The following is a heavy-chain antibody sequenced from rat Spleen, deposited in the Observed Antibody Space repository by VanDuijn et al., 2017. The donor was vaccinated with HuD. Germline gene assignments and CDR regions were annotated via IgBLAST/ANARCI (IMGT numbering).Heavy chain of an antibody. D-gene: IGHD4-3*01. Sequence: QVQLKESGPGLVQPSQTLSLTCTVSGFSLTSYHVSWVRQSPGKSLVWMGTIWAGGGINYNSAVQSRLSISRYTSKSQVFLKMNSLQPEDTGTYYCARHLREASGVMDVWGQGASVTVSS. CDR3: ARHLREASGVMDV. J-gene: IGHJ4*01. CDR1: GFSLTSYH. CDR2: IWAGGGI. V-gene: IGHV2-72*01.